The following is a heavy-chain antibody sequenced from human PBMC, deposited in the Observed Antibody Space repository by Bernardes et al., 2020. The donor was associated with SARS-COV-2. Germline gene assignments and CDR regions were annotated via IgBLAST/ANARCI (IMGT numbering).Heavy chain of an antibody. Sequence: GGSLRLSCAASGFTFDDYAMHWVRQAPGKGLEWVSGISWNSGSIGYADSVKGRFTISRDNAKNSLYLQMNSLRAEDTALYYCAKASSGWSLTDYWGQGTLVTVSS. CDR3: AKASSGWSLTDY. D-gene: IGHD6-19*01. J-gene: IGHJ4*02. CDR1: GFTFDDYA. CDR2: ISWNSGSI. V-gene: IGHV3-9*01.